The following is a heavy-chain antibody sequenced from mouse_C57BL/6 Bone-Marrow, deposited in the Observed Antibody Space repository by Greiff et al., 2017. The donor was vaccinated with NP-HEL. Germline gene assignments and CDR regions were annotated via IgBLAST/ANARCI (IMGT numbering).Heavy chain of an antibody. Sequence: EVQLVESGGGLVQPGGSLSLSCAASGFTFTDYYMSWVRQPPGKALEWLGFIRNKANGYTTEYSASVKGRFTISRDNSQSILYLQMNALRAEDSATYYCARLQLRRRDYYAMDYWGQGTSVTVSS. V-gene: IGHV7-3*01. CDR3: ARLQLRRRDYYAMDY. D-gene: IGHD3-2*02. CDR2: IRNKANGYTT. J-gene: IGHJ4*01. CDR1: GFTFTDYY.